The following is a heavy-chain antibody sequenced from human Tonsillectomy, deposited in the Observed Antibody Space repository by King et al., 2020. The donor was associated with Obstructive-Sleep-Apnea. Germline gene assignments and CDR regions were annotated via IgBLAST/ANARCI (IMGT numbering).Heavy chain of an antibody. CDR3: ASDRNWAFDY. CDR2: ISISGSDT. D-gene: IGHD1-1*01. V-gene: IGHV3-48*04. J-gene: IGHJ4*02. CDR1: GLSCSRYS. Sequence: VQLVESGGGLVEPGGSLRLSCAASGLSCSRYSMNCVRQALVRGLEVVSYISISGSDTYYADSVSGRFTISRDNTRNSLFLQVNSLRVEDTAVYFCASDRNWAFDYWGQGTLVTVSS.